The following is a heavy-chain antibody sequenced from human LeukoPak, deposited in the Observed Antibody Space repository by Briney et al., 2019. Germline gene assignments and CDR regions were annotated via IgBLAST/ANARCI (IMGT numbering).Heavy chain of an antibody. CDR3: ARDHQELWLHLYFDY. CDR1: GGSISSYY. J-gene: IGHJ4*02. D-gene: IGHD5-18*01. CDR2: IYTSGST. Sequence: SETLSLTCTVSGGSISSYYWSWIRQPAGEGLEWIGRIYTSGSTDYNPSLKSRVTMSVDTSKNQFSLKLSSVTAADTTVYYCARDHQELWLHLYFDYWGQGTLVTVSS. V-gene: IGHV4-4*07.